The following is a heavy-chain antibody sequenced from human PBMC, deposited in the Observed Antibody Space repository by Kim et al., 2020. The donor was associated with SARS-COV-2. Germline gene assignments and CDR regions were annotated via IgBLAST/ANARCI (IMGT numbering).Heavy chain of an antibody. Sequence: SETLSLTCTVSGGSISSGGYYWSWIRQHPGKGLEWIGYIYYSGSTYYNPSLKSRVTISVDTSKNQFSLKLSSVTAADTAVYYGARATTDIVATIIAFDIWGQGTMVTVSS. CDR3: ARATTDIVATIIAFDI. D-gene: IGHD5-12*01. CDR2: IYYSGST. J-gene: IGHJ3*02. V-gene: IGHV4-31*03. CDR1: GGSISSGGYY.